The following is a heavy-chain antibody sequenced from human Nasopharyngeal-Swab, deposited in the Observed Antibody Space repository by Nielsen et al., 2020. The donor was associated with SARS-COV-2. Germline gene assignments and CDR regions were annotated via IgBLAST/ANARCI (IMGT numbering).Heavy chain of an antibody. CDR1: GFTFSSYA. D-gene: IGHD3-16*02. V-gene: IGHV3-30-3*01. J-gene: IGHJ6*02. CDR3: ARDPMITFGGVIVADYYYYGMDA. CDR2: ISYDGSNK. Sequence: GESLKISCAASGFTFSSYAMHWVRQAPGKGLEWVAVISYDGSNKYYADSVKGRFTISRDNSKNTLYLQMNSLRAEDTAVYYCARDPMITFGGVIVADYYYYGMDAWGQGTTVTVSS.